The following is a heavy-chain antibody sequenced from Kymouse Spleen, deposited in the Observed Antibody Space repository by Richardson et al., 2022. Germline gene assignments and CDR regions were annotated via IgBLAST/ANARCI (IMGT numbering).Heavy chain of an antibody. CDR3: APRGYSGYYDAFDI. Sequence: EVQLVESGGGLVQPGGSLRLSCAASGFTFSSYWMSWVRQAPGKGLEWVANIKQDGSEKYYVDSVKGRFTISRDNAKNSLYLQMNSLRAEDTAVYYCAPRGYSGYYDAFDIWGQGTMVTVSS. D-gene: IGHD5-12*01. CDR2: IKQDGSEK. V-gene: IGHV3-7*01. J-gene: IGHJ3*02. CDR1: GFTFSSYW.